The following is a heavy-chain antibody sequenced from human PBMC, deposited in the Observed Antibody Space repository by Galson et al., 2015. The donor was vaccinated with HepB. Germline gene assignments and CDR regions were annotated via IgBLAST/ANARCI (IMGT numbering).Heavy chain of an antibody. V-gene: IGHV1-2*02. Sequence: SVKVSCKASGYTFIGYYMHWVRQAPGQGLEWMEWINPNSGGTNYAQRFQGRVTMARDTSMSTAYMELSRLRSDDTAVYFCVRRYYGSGSYWPLGYWGQGTLVTVSS. CDR1: GYTFIGYY. J-gene: IGHJ4*02. CDR2: INPNSGGT. CDR3: VRRYYGSGSYWPLGY. D-gene: IGHD3-10*01.